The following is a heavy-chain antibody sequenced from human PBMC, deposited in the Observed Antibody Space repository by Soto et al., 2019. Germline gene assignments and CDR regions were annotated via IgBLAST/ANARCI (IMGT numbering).Heavy chain of an antibody. CDR2: INAGNGNT. CDR3: ARDRATVPPLNCFDP. J-gene: IGHJ5*02. D-gene: IGHD4-4*01. CDR1: GYTFTSYA. Sequence: QVQLVQSGAEVKKPGASVKVSCKASGYTFTSYAMHWVRQAPGQRLEGMGWINAGNGNTKYSQKFQGRVTITRDTSASTAYMELSSLRSEDTAVYYCARDRATVPPLNCFDPWGQGTLVTVSS. V-gene: IGHV1-3*01.